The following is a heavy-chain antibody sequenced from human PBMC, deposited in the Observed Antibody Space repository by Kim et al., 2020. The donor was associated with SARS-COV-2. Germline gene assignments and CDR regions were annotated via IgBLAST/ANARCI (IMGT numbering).Heavy chain of an antibody. J-gene: IGHJ4*02. CDR1: GGSISSSSYY. V-gene: IGHV4-39*01. CDR2: NYYSGST. D-gene: IGHD3-10*02. Sequence: SETLSLTCTVSGGSISSSSYYWGWIRQPPGKGLEWIGSNYYSGSTYYNPSLKSRVTISVDTSKNQFSLKLSSVTAADTAVYYCARHLFGELGVPTTFDYWGQGTLVTVSS. CDR3: ARHLFGELGVPTTFDY.